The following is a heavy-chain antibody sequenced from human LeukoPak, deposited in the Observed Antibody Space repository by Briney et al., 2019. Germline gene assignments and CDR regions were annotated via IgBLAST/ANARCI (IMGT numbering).Heavy chain of an antibody. J-gene: IGHJ3*02. CDR1: GYSISSGYY. CDR3: ARAPNFTVEARGAFDI. CDR2: IYHSGST. D-gene: IGHD4-23*01. Sequence: PSETLSLTCTVSGYSISSGYYWGWIRQPPGKGLEWIGSIYHSGSTYYNPSLKSRVTISVDTSKNQFSLKLSSVTAADTAVYYCARAPNFTVEARGAFDIWGQGTMVTVSS. V-gene: IGHV4-38-2*02.